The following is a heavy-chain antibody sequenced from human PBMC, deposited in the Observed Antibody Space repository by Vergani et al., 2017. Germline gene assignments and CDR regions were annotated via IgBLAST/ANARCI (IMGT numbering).Heavy chain of an antibody. V-gene: IGHV4-34*11. CDR3: AREYGSGSYYNAGAFDI. J-gene: IGHJ3*02. CDR1: GGSFSGYY. CDR2: IYYSGST. Sequence: QVQLQQWGAGLLKPSETLSLTCAVYGGSFSGYYWSWIRQPPGKGLEWIGYIYYSGSTNYNPSLKSRVTISVDTSKNQFSLKLSSVTAADTAVYYCAREYGSGSYYNAGAFDIWGQGTMVTVSS. D-gene: IGHD3-10*01.